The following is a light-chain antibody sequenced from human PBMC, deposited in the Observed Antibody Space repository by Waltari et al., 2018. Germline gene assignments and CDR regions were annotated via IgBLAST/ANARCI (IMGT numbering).Light chain of an antibody. V-gene: IGKV3-15*01. CDR1: QSISTN. J-gene: IGKJ2*01. CDR2: GAS. CDR3: QQYDKWLRYS. Sequence: IVMTQSPATLSVSPGERATHSCRASQSISTNLAWFQEKPGQAPRLLIYGASTRATGVPARFSGSGSGTYFTLVISSLQSEDFAVYYCQQYDKWLRYSFGQGTKLEIK.